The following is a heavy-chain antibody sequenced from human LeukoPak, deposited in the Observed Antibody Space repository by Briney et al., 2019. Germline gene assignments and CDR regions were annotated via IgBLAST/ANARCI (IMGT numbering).Heavy chain of an antibody. CDR1: GGSFSSYA. J-gene: IGHJ4*02. D-gene: IGHD3-22*01. Sequence: GASVKVSCKASGGSFSSYAISWVRQAPGQGLEWMGRIIPILGIANYAQKFQGRVTVTADKSTSTAYMELSSLRSEDTAVYYCARLNYYDSFPPGGYWGQGTLVTVSS. CDR3: ARLNYYDSFPPGGY. V-gene: IGHV1-69*04. CDR2: IIPILGIA.